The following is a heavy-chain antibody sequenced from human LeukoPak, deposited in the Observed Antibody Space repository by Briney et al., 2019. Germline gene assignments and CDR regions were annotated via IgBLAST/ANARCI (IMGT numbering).Heavy chain of an antibody. CDR1: GGSISSYY. D-gene: IGHD3-10*01. V-gene: IGHV4-59*01. Sequence: SETLSLTCTVSGGSISSYYWSWIRQPPGKGLEWIGYIYYSGSTNYSPSLKSRVTISVDTSKNQFSLKLSSVTAADTAVYYCARGPPITMVRGVIITPPYGMDVWGQGTTVTVSS. CDR3: ARGPPITMVRGVIITPPYGMDV. CDR2: IYYSGST. J-gene: IGHJ6*02.